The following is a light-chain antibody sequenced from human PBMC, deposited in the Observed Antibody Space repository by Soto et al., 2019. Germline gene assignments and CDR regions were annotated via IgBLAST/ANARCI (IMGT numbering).Light chain of an antibody. Sequence: EIVLSQSPATLSLTPGERATLSCRASQSVSSYLAWYQQKPGQAPRLLIYDASNRATGIPARFSGSGSGTDFTLTISSLEPEHFAVYYCQQRSNWPLFGPGTKAD. CDR1: QSVSSY. CDR2: DAS. V-gene: IGKV3-11*01. CDR3: QQRSNWPL. J-gene: IGKJ3*01.